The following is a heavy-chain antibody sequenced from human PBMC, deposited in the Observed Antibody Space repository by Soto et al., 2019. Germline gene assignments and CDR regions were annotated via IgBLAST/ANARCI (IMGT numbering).Heavy chain of an antibody. V-gene: IGHV4-4*02. D-gene: IGHD6-19*01. Sequence: PSETLSLTCAVSGDSVTGSNWWSWVRQSPGKGLEWIGEIYHSGNTKYNPSLKSRITMSVDKAKNQFSLKMTSVTAADTAVYYCATSGWNEDFYYYYGMDVWGQGTTVTVSS. CDR3: ATSGWNEDFYYYYGMDV. CDR1: GDSVTGSNW. J-gene: IGHJ6*02. CDR2: IYHSGNT.